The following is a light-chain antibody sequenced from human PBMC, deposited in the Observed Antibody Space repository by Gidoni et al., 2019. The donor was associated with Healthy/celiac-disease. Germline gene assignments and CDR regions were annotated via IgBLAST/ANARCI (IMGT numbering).Light chain of an antibody. CDR3: QQYNNWPQWT. CDR1: QSVSSN. Sequence: EIVMTQSPATLSVSPGERATLSCRASQSVSSNLAWYQQKPGQAPRLLIYGASTRATGIPARCSGSGSGTEFTLTISSLQSEDFAVYYCQQYNNWPQWTFGQGTKVEIK. V-gene: IGKV3-15*01. J-gene: IGKJ1*01. CDR2: GAS.